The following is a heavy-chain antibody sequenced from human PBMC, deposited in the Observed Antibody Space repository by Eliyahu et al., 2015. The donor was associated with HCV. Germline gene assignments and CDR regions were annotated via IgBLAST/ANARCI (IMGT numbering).Heavy chain of an antibody. D-gene: IGHD3-10*01. CDR1: GFTFXSXA. CDR2: ISSNGGST. Sequence: EVQLVESGGGLVQPGGSLRLSCAASGFTFXSXAMHWVRQAPGKGLEYVSAISSNGGSTYYANSVKGRFTISRDNSKNTLYLQMGSLRAEDMAVYYCARGPYYGSGSYISIVDYWGQGTLVTVSS. CDR3: ARGPYYGSGSYISIVDY. J-gene: IGHJ4*02. V-gene: IGHV3-64*01.